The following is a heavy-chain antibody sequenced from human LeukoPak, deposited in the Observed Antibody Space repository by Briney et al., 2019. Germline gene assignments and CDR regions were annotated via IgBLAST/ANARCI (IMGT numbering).Heavy chain of an antibody. D-gene: IGHD2-21*02. Sequence: GGSLRLSCAASGFTFSSYSMNWVRQAPGKGLEWVSSISSSSYIYYTDSVKGRFTISRDNAKNSLYLQMNSLRAEDTAVYYCARGTAYCGGDCPDYWGQGTLVTVSS. V-gene: IGHV3-21*01. CDR1: GFTFSSYS. J-gene: IGHJ4*02. CDR3: ARGTAYCGGDCPDY. CDR2: ISSSSYI.